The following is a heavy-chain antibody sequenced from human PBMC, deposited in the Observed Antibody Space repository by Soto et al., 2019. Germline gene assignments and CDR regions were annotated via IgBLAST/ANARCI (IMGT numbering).Heavy chain of an antibody. V-gene: IGHV4-59*01. Sequence: ETLSLTCTVSGGSISSYYWSWIRQPPGKGLEWIGYIYYSGSTNYNPSLKSRVTISVDTSKNQFSLKLGSVTAADTAVYYCAREDYGGNSGYFDYWGQGTLVTVSS. CDR1: GGSISSYY. CDR3: AREDYGGNSGYFDY. D-gene: IGHD4-17*01. J-gene: IGHJ4*02. CDR2: IYYSGST.